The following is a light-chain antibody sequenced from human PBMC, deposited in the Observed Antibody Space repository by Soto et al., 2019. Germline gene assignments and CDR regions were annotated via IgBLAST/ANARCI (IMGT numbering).Light chain of an antibody. Sequence: QAVVTQPPSASGTPGQRVTISCSGSSSNIGSNYVYWYQQLPGTAPKLLIYSNTQRPSGVPDRFSGSKSGTSASLAISGLRSDDEADYYCATWDDSLSGVVFGGGTKLTVL. CDR3: ATWDDSLSGVV. V-gene: IGLV1-47*02. J-gene: IGLJ2*01. CDR1: SSNIGSNY. CDR2: SNT.